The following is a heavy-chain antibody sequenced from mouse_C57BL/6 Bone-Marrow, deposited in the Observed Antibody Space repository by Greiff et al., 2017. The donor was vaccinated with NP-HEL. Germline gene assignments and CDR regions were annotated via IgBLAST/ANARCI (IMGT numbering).Heavy chain of an antibody. J-gene: IGHJ2*01. CDR1: GFSLTSYG. Sequence: QVQLKESGPGLVAPSQSLSITCTVSGFSLTSYGVSWVRQPPGKGLEWLGVIWGDGGTNYHSALINRLSICKDNSMSQVFLNLTRLPTDETASYFCASGRLYFDYWGQGTTLTVSS. CDR2: IWGDGGT. CDR3: ASGRLYFDY. V-gene: IGHV2-3*01. D-gene: IGHD3-2*02.